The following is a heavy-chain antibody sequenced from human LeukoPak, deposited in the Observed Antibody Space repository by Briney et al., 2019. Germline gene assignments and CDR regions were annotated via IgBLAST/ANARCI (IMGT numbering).Heavy chain of an antibody. CDR2: ISGSGGST. Sequence: GGSLRLSCAASGFTFSSYAMSWVRQAPGKGLEWVSAISGSGGSTYYADSVKGRFTISRDNSKNTLYLQMNSLRAEDTAVYYCAKDEAVPAAELIPNWFDPWGQGTLVTVSS. D-gene: IGHD2-2*01. V-gene: IGHV3-23*01. CDR3: AKDEAVPAAELIPNWFDP. CDR1: GFTFSSYA. J-gene: IGHJ5*02.